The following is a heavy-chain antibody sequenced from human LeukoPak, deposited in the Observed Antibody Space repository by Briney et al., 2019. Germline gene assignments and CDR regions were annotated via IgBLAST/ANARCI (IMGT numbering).Heavy chain of an antibody. CDR3: ARITGAVAGTGYFDL. CDR1: GGTFISQA. J-gene: IGHJ2*01. Sequence: GASVKVSCKASGGTFISQAISWVRQAPGQGREWMGRIIPNLGISHYAQKFQGRVTITADKYTRTAYLELSSLRSEDTAVYYCARITGAVAGTGYFDLWGRGTLVTVSS. CDR2: IIPNLGIS. V-gene: IGHV1-69*04. D-gene: IGHD6-19*01.